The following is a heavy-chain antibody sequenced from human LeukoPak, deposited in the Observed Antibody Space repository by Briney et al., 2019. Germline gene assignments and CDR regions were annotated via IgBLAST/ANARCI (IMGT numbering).Heavy chain of an antibody. Sequence: GASVKVSCKASGYTFTSYYMHWVRQAPGQGLEWMGLIYPGDSDTRYGPSFQGQVTISADRSISTAFLQWNSLKASDTAIYFCARQPHRAGGPLRSFDIWGQGTMVTVSS. CDR2: IYPGDSDT. CDR3: ARQPHRAGGPLRSFDI. CDR1: GYTFTSYY. J-gene: IGHJ3*02. V-gene: IGHV5-51*01. D-gene: IGHD1-26*01.